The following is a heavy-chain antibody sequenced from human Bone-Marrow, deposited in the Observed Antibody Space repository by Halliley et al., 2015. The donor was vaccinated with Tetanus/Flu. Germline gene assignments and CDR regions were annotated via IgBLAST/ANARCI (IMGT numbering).Heavy chain of an antibody. J-gene: IGHJ4*02. V-gene: IGHV4-59*08. Sequence: GLVKPSETLSLTCTLSGGSIGSHFWCWVRQPLGRGLEWIGCYYYGGNTYYNPSLRSPVAISVDTSKNQFSLTLSSVTATDTAVYYCATLGYTSGNSFDHWGQGTPITVSS. D-gene: IGHD2-15*01. CDR2: YYYGGNT. CDR1: GGSIGSHF. CDR3: ATLGYTSGNSFDH.